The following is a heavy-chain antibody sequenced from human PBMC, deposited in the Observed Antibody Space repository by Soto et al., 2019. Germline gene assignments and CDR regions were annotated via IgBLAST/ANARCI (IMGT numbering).Heavy chain of an antibody. D-gene: IGHD3-3*01. CDR2: ISGSGGST. J-gene: IGHJ6*02. CDR1: GFTFSIYA. V-gene: IGHV3-23*01. CDR3: ASSYYDFWSCYYLRAGMDY. Sequence: PGGSLRLSCAASGFTFSIYAMSWVRQAPGKGLEWVSAISGSGGSTYYADSVKGRFTISRDNSKNTLYLQMKRQSAEDKAVYYCASSYYDFWSCYYLRAGMDYWGQGTTVTVSS.